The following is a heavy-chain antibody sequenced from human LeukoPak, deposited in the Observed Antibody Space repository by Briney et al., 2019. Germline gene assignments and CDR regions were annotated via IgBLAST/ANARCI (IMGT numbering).Heavy chain of an antibody. CDR3: ARDHLAGADY. J-gene: IGHJ4*02. Sequence: ASVKVSCKASGNTITSYYMHWVRQAPGQGLEWMGIINPSGGSTSYAQKFQGRVTMTRDTSTSTVYMELSSLRSEDTAVYYCARDHLAGADYWGQGTLVTVSS. CDR2: INPSGGST. D-gene: IGHD6-13*01. V-gene: IGHV1-46*01. CDR1: GNTITSYY.